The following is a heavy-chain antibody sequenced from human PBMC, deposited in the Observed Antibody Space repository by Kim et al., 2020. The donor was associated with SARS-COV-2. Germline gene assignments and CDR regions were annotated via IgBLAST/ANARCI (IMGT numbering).Heavy chain of an antibody. CDR3: ARAPSSTSNGFYY. J-gene: IGHJ4*02. CDR2: IIPILGIA. D-gene: IGHD2-2*01. Sequence: SVKVSCKASGGTFSSYTISWVRQAPGQGLEWMGRIIPILGIANYAQKFQGRVTITADKSTSTAYMELSSLRSEDTAVYYCARAPSSTSNGFYYWGQGTLVTVSS. V-gene: IGHV1-69*02. CDR1: GGTFSSYT.